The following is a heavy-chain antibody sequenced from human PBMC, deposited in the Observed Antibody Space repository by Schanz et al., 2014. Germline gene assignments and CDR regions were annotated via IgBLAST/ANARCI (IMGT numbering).Heavy chain of an antibody. CDR3: VREENYPSFLGYYYYMDV. CDR1: GFAFRSYA. J-gene: IGHJ6*03. D-gene: IGHD3-10*01. CDR2: ISHDGNNK. V-gene: IGHV3-30-3*01. Sequence: VQLVESGGGLVKPGGSLRLSCAASGFAFRSYAMHWVRQAPGKGLEWAALISHDGNNKHYVDSVEGRFTISRDNSKSMLFLEMSSLRVEDSAVYYCVREENYPSFLGYYYYMDVWVKGTSVTVSS.